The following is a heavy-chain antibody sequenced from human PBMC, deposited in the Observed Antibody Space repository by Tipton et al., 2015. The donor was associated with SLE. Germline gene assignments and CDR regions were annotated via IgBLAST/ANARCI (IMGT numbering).Heavy chain of an antibody. CDR2: INWNSGYI. Sequence: SLRLSCAASGFTFDDYAMHWVRQAPGKGLEWVSSINWNSGYIGYADSVKGRFTISRDNAKNSLYLQMNSLRAEDTAVYYCVGGSFDYWGQGTLVTVSS. CDR1: GFTFDDYA. D-gene: IGHD2-15*01. V-gene: IGHV3-9*01. J-gene: IGHJ4*02. CDR3: VGGSFDY.